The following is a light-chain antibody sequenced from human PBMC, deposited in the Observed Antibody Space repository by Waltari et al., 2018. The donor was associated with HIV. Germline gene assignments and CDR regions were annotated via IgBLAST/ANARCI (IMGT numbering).Light chain of an antibody. Sequence: DIVMTQFPLSLPVTPGEPASISCTSSQSLLDTNGNNYLDWYLQKPGQSPQLLIFLVSNRASGVPDRFSGSGSGTNFTLKISKVEAEDVGYYYCMQPLQTSITFGQGTRLEIK. V-gene: IGKV2-28*01. CDR1: QSLLDTNGNNY. CDR3: MQPLQTSIT. CDR2: LVS. J-gene: IGKJ5*01.